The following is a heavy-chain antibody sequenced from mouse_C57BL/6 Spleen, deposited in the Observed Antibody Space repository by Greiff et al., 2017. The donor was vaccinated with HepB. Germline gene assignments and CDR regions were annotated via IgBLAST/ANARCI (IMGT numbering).Heavy chain of an antibody. J-gene: IGHJ4*01. V-gene: IGHV3-6*01. D-gene: IGHD2-3*01. CDR1: GYSITSGYY. CDR2: ISYDGSN. Sequence: EVKVEESGPGLVKPSQSLSLTCSVTGYSITSGYYWNWIRQFPGNKLEWMGYISYDGSNNYNPSLKNRISITRDTSKNQFFLKLNSVTTEDTATYYCARVYDGYYDYAMDYWGQGTSVTVSS. CDR3: ARVYDGYYDYAMDY.